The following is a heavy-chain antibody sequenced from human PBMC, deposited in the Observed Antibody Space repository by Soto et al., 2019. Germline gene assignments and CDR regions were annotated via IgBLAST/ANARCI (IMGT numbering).Heavy chain of an antibody. CDR3: ARDLWISGGDYYGMDV. D-gene: IGHD3-16*01. CDR1: GFTFSSYG. Sequence: QVQLVESGGGVVQPGRSLRLSCAASGFTFSSYGMHWVRQAPGKGLEWVAVIWYDGSNKYYADSVKGRFTISRDNSKNTLYLQMNSLRAEDTAVYYCARDLWISGGDYYGMDVWGQGTTVTVSS. V-gene: IGHV3-33*01. CDR2: IWYDGSNK. J-gene: IGHJ6*02.